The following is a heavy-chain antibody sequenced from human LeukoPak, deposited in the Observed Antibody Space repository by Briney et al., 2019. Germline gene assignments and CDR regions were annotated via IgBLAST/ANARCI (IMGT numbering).Heavy chain of an antibody. CDR1: GYTFTSYD. CDR2: MNPNSGNT. Sequence: ASVKVSCKASGYTFTSYDINWVRQATGQGLEWMGWMNPNSGNTGYAQKFQGRVTMTRNTSISTAYMELSSLRSEDTAVYYCAGVSSSGQYNWFDPWGQGTLVTVSS. D-gene: IGHD6-13*01. J-gene: IGHJ5*02. CDR3: AGVSSSGQYNWFDP. V-gene: IGHV1-8*01.